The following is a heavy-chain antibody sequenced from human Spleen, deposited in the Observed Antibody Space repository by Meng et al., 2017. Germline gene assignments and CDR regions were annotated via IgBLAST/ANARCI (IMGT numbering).Heavy chain of an antibody. Sequence: GESLKISCAASGFTFSSYSMNWVRQAPGKGLEWVSHINTDGSITNYADSVKGRFTISRDNAKNTLYLQMNSLRVEDTAVYYCARGRYGSGNAFDYWGQGTLVTVSS. CDR3: ARGRYGSGNAFDY. CDR1: GFTFSSYS. CDR2: INTDGSIT. J-gene: IGHJ4*02. V-gene: IGHV3-74*01. D-gene: IGHD3-10*01.